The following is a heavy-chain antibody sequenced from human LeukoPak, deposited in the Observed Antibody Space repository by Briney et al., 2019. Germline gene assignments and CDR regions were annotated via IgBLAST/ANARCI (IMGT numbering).Heavy chain of an antibody. CDR2: IYYSGST. Sequence: SETLSLTCTVSGGSISSSSYYWGWIRQPPGKGLEWIGSIYYSGSTYYNPSLKSRVTISVDTSKNQFSLKLSSVTAADTAVYYCARRSSSSYYGMDVWGQGTTVTVSS. CDR3: ARRSSSSYYGMDV. CDR1: GGSISSSSYY. D-gene: IGHD2-2*01. V-gene: IGHV4-39*01. J-gene: IGHJ6*02.